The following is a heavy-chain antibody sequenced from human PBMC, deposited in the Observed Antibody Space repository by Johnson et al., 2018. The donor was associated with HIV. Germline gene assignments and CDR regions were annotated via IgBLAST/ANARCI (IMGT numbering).Heavy chain of an antibody. CDR3: AEDGSGDVRGAFDI. CDR2: ISWNSGSI. D-gene: IGHD3-10*02. CDR1: GFTFDDYA. Sequence: LLVESGGGLVQPGRSLRLSCAASGFTFDDYAMHWVRQAPGKGLVWVSGISWNSGSIGYADSVQGRFTISRDNSKNSLYLQMNSLRTEDTALYYCAEDGSGDVRGAFDIWGQGTMVTVSS. J-gene: IGHJ3*02. V-gene: IGHV3-9*01.